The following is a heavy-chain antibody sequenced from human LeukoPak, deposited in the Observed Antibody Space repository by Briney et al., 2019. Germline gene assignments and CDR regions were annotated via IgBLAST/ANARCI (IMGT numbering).Heavy chain of an antibody. CDR2: IHHSGST. D-gene: IGHD3-10*01. CDR1: GGSISSSNW. V-gene: IGHV4-4*02. CDR3: ARRGRNYYGSGSYFY. J-gene: IGHJ4*02. Sequence: PSGTLSLTCAVSGGSISSSNWWSWVRQPPGKGLEWIGEIHHSGSTHYNPSLKSRVTISVDKPKNQFSLKLSSVTAADTAVYYCARRGRNYYGSGSYFYWGQGTLVTVSS.